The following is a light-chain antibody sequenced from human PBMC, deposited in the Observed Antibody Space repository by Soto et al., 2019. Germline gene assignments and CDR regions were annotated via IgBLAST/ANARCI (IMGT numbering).Light chain of an antibody. J-gene: IGLJ1*01. V-gene: IGLV2-14*01. CDR1: SSDVGGYNY. CDR2: DVS. CDR3: SSSTSSSTH. Sequence: QSVLTQPASVSGSPGQSITISCTGTSSDVGGYNYVSWYQQHPGKAPKLMIYDVSNRPSGVSNRFSGSKSGNTASLTISGLQAEDEADYYCSSSTSSSTHFGTGTKVTVL.